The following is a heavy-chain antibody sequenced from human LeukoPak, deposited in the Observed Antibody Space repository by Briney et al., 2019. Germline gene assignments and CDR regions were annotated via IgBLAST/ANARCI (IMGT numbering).Heavy chain of an antibody. CDR2: ISNDGSNK. CDR1: GFTFSSYG. V-gene: IGHV3-30*03. J-gene: IGHJ4*02. CDR3: TAGGGTAMVIDY. D-gene: IGHD5-18*01. Sequence: GRSLRLSCAASGFTFSSYGMHWVRQAPGKGLEWVAVISNDGSNKYYADSVKGRFTISRDNSKNTLYLQMNSLRAEDTAVYYCTAGGGTAMVIDYWGQGTLVTVSS.